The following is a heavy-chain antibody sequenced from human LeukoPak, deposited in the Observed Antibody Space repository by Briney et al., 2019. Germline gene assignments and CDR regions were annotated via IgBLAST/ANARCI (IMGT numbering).Heavy chain of an antibody. D-gene: IGHD6-19*01. CDR1: GFTFSSYG. CDR3: ARDPGSGWYAASDY. J-gene: IGHJ4*02. Sequence: GGSLRLSCAASGFTFSSYGMHWVRQAPGKGLEWVAVIWYDGSNKYYADSVKGRFTIPRDNSKNTLYLQMNSLRAEDTAVYYCARDPGSGWYAASDYWGQGTLVTVSS. CDR2: IWYDGSNK. V-gene: IGHV3-33*01.